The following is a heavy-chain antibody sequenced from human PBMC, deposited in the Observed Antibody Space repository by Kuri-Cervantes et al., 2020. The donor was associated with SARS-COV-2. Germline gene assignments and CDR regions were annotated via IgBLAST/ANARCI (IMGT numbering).Heavy chain of an antibody. CDR3: ARGDYPDY. CDR1: GGSFSGYY. J-gene: IGHJ4*02. CDR2: IYYSGST. D-gene: IGHD3-10*01. V-gene: IGHV4-59*04. Sequence: ESLKISCAVYGGSFSGYYWSWIRQPPGKGLEWIGYIYYSGSTYYNPSLKSRVTISVDTSKNQFSLKLSSVTAADTAVYYCARGDYPDYWGQGTLVTVSS.